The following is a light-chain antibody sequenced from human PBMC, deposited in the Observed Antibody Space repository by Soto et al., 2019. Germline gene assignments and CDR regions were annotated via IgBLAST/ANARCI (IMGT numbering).Light chain of an antibody. J-gene: IGKJ5*01. V-gene: IGKV1-33*01. CDR1: QDISNY. CDR2: DAS. CDR3: QQYDNLPLT. Sequence: DIQMTQSPSSLSASVGDRVTITCQASQDISNYLNWYQQKPGKAPKLLIYDASNLETGVPSRFSGSGSGTHFTFTISSLQPEDIATYYRQQYDNLPLTFGQGTRLQIK.